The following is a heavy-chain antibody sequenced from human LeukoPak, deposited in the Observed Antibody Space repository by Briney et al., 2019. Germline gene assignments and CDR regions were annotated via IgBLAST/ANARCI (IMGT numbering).Heavy chain of an antibody. V-gene: IGHV4-61*08. D-gene: IGHD6-13*01. CDR3: ARGGIAAYYFDY. J-gene: IGHJ4*02. Sequence: SETLSLTCTVSGDSISSGDYYWSWIRQPPGKGLEWIGYIYYSGSTNYNPSLKSRVTISVDTSKNQFSLKLSFVTAADTAVYYCARGGIAAYYFDYWGQGTLVTVSS. CDR2: IYYSGST. CDR1: GDSISSGDYY.